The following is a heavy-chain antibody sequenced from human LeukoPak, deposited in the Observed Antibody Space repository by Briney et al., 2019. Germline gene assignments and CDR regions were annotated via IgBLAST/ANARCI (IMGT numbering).Heavy chain of an antibody. CDR2: IIPIFGTA. J-gene: IGHJ4*02. Sequence: ASVKVSCKASGGTFSSYAISWVRQAPGQGLEWMGGIIPIFGTANYAQKFQGRVTITTDESTSTAYMELSSLRSEDTAVYYCASPRNAYGDYINFDYWGQGTLVTVSS. CDR3: ASPRNAYGDYINFDY. V-gene: IGHV1-69*05. CDR1: GGTFSSYA. D-gene: IGHD4-17*01.